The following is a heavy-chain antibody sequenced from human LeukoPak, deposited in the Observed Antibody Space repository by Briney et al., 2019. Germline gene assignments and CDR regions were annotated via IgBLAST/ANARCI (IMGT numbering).Heavy chain of an antibody. V-gene: IGHV3-7*01. D-gene: IGHD2-2*01. CDR2: IKQDGSEK. CDR1: GFTVSSNY. CDR3: ARDGGIAVAPAD. J-gene: IGHJ4*02. Sequence: GSLRLSCAASGFTVSSNYMSWVRQAPGKGLEWVANIKQDGSEKYYVDSVKGRFTISRDNAKNSLYLQMSILRAEDTAVYYCARDGGIAVAPADWGQGTLVIVSS.